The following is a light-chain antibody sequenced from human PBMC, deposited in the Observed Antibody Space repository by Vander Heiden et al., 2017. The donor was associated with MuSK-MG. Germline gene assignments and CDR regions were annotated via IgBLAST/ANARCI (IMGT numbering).Light chain of an antibody. CDR3: LKDNSAPRT. V-gene: IGKV1-27*01. J-gene: IGKJ1*01. Sequence: DIQMTQSPSSLSASVGDRVSITCRASQGISNYLAWYQQKPGKVPKLLIYGASTLQSGVPSRFSGGGSGTEFTLTISSLQPEDVATYYCLKDNSAPRTFGQGTRLEIQ. CDR2: GAS. CDR1: QGISNY.